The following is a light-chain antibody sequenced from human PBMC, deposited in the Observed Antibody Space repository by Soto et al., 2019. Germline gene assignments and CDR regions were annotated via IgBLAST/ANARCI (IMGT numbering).Light chain of an antibody. J-gene: IGLJ2*01. V-gene: IGLV2-8*01. CDR3: SSDADSNNVV. CDR2: EVS. CDR1: SSDVGGYNY. Sequence: QSVLTQPPSASGSPGQSVTISCTGTSSDVGGYNYVSWYQQHPGKAPKLMIYEVSKRPSGVPDRFSGSKSGNTASLTVSGLQAEDEADYYRSSDADSNNVVFGGGTKLTVL.